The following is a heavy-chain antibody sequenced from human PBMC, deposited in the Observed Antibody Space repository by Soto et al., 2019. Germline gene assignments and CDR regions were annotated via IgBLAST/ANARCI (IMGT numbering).Heavy chain of an antibody. J-gene: IGHJ4*02. V-gene: IGHV1-46*01. CDR3: AREGQSDFVVVVAAIDY. D-gene: IGHD2-15*01. Sequence: VKVSCKASGYAFTSYYMHWVRQAPGQGLEWMGIINPSGGSTSYAQKFQGRVTMTRDTSTSTVYMELSSLRSEDTAVYYCAREGQSDFVVVVAAIDYWGQGTLVTVSS. CDR1: GYAFTSYY. CDR2: INPSGGST.